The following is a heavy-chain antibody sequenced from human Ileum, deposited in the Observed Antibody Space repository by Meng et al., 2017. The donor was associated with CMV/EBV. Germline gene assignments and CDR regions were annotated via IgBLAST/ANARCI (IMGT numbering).Heavy chain of an antibody. D-gene: IGHD6-13*01. CDR3: TGGTGWSSNR. CDR2: IKQDGSQK. Sequence: GESLKISCEVSGFTFSDYWMNWVRQAPGKGLEWVANIKQDGSQKFYVDSVKGRFIISRDNSKNSLYLEMNNLRAEDTAVYYCTGGTGWSSNRWGQGTLATFSS. J-gene: IGHJ1*01. V-gene: IGHV3-7*04. CDR1: GFTFSDYW.